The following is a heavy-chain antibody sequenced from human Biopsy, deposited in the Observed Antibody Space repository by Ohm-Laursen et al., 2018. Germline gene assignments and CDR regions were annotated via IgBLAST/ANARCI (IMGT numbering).Heavy chain of an antibody. CDR3: ATKLTGYFHH. D-gene: IGHD3-9*01. CDR1: GGTFSNYG. V-gene: IGHV1-69*06. J-gene: IGHJ1*01. CDR2: NIPILGTG. Sequence: SSVKVSCKAPGGTFSNYGVHWVRQAPGQGLEWLGGNIPILGTGNYAQKFQDRVTVAADTSTSTATMDLRSLRSDDTAVYYCATKLTGYFHHWGQGTLVIVSS.